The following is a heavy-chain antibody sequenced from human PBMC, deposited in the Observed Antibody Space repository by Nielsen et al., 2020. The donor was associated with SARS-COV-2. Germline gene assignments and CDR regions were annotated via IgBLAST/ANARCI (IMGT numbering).Heavy chain of an antibody. CDR2: IKQDGSEK. CDR1: GFTFSSYW. J-gene: IGHJ4*02. CDR3: ARDRDRRFDS. D-gene: IGHD3-22*01. Sequence: GGSLRLSCAASGFTFSSYWMSWVRQAPGKGLEWVANIKQDGSEKYYVDSVKGRFIISRDNAKNSLYLLMNSLRAGDTAIYYCARDRDRRFDSWGQGTLVTVSS. V-gene: IGHV3-7*03.